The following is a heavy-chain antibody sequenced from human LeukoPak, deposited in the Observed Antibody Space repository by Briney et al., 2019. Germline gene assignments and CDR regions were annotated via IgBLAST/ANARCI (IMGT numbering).Heavy chain of an antibody. CDR3: ARDEVAGTYYFDN. D-gene: IGHD6-19*01. J-gene: IGHJ4*02. CDR1: GYTFTNHY. V-gene: IGHV1-46*01. CDR2: INPGGGST. Sequence: ASVKVSCKASGYTFTNHYMHWVRQAPGQGLEWMGIINPGGGSTSYPQKFQGRVTITRDTSTSTVYMELSSLRSEDTAFYFCARDEVAGTYYFDNWGQGTLVTVSS.